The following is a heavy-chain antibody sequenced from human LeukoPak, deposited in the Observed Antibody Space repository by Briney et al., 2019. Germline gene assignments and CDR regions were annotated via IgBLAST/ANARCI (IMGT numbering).Heavy chain of an antibody. D-gene: IGHD3-10*01. V-gene: IGHV5-10-1*01. CDR2: IDPSDSYT. CDR3: ATDYYGSGSVDY. J-gene: IGHJ4*02. CDR1: GYSFTSYW. Sequence: GESLKISCKGSGYSFTSYWISWVRQMPGKGLEWMGRIDPSDSYTNYSPSFQGHVTISADKSISTAYLQWSSLKASDTAMYYCATDYYGSGSVDYWGQGTLVTVSS.